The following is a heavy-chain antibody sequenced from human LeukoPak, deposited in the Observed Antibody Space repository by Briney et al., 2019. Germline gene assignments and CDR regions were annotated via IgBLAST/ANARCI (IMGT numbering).Heavy chain of an antibody. D-gene: IGHD2-15*01. CDR3: ARDRDDIVVVVAANPRYFDL. CDR1: GFTFSSYS. J-gene: IGHJ2*01. Sequence: GGSLRLSCAASGFTFSSYSMNWVRQAPGKGLEWVSSISSSSSYIYYADSVKGRFTISRDNANNSLYLQMNSLRAEDTAVYYCARDRDDIVVVVAANPRYFDLWGRGTLVTVSS. V-gene: IGHV3-21*01. CDR2: ISSSSSYI.